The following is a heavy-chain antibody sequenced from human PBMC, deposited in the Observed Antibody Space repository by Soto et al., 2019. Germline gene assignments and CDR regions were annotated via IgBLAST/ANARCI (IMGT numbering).Heavy chain of an antibody. V-gene: IGHV1-69*08. CDR1: GGTFSSYT. J-gene: IGHJ4*02. D-gene: IGHD6-19*01. Sequence: QVQLVQSGAEVTKPGSSVKVSCKACGGTFSSYTISWVRQAPGQGLEWMGRIIPILGIANYAQKFQGRVTITADKSTSTAYMQLSSLRSEVTAVYYCARDQIAVRYFDYWGQGTLVTVSS. CDR2: IIPILGIA. CDR3: ARDQIAVRYFDY.